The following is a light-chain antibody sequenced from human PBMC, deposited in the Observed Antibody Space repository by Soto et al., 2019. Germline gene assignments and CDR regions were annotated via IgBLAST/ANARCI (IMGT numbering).Light chain of an antibody. CDR1: QSVGSN. CDR3: QQYGSSPLFT. V-gene: IGKV3-20*01. Sequence: EIVMTQSPGTLSVSPGERGTLSCRASQSVGSNLAWFQQKPGQAPRLLIQGASSRATGIPDRFSGSGSGTDFTLTISRLEPEDFAVYYCQQYGSSPLFTFGPGTKVDIK. J-gene: IGKJ3*01. CDR2: GAS.